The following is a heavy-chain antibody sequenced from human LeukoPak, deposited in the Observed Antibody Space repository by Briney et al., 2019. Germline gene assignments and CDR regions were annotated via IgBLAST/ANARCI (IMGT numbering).Heavy chain of an antibody. Sequence: PGGYLSLSCAASGFTFSGSAMHWVRQASGKGLKWFGRIRSKATSYATAYAASVKGRFTISRDDSKNTAYLQMNSLKTEDTAVYYCTRPSSYDFWSGSYPDAFDIWGQGTMVTVSS. D-gene: IGHD3-3*01. CDR3: TRPSSYDFWSGSYPDAFDI. CDR1: GFTFSGSA. J-gene: IGHJ3*02. V-gene: IGHV3-73*01. CDR2: IRSKATSYAT.